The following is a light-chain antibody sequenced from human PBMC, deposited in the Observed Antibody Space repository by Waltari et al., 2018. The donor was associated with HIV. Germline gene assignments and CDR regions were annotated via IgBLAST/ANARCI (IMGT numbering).Light chain of an antibody. Sequence: DILITQSPDSLAVSLGEGATISCKSRQSVFYNSNKKNYFAWYQQKPGQPPKMIIYWASNRESGVPDRFSGSGSGTDFTLTISSLQAEDVAVYYCQQYYSTPLTFGGGTKVEIK. CDR3: QQYYSTPLT. J-gene: IGKJ4*01. CDR2: WAS. CDR1: QSVFYNSNKKNY. V-gene: IGKV4-1*01.